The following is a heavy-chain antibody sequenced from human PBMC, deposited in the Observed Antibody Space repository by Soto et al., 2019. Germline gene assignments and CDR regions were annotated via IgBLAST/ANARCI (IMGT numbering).Heavy chain of an antibody. J-gene: IGHJ3*02. CDR3: ARVNSYDSSGYIGGSDSFDI. CDR2: MNPNSGNT. V-gene: IGHV1-8*01. D-gene: IGHD3-22*01. Sequence: ASLKVSCKASRYTFTSYDINWVRQATGQGLEWMGWMNPNSGNTGYAQKFQGRVTMTRNTSISTAYMELSSLRSEDTAVYYCARVNSYDSSGYIGGSDSFDIWG. CDR1: RYTFTSYD.